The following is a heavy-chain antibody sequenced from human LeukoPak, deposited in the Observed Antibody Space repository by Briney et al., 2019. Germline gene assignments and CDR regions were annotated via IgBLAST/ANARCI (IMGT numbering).Heavy chain of an antibody. Sequence: GGSLXLSCVVSGFDFGAFGMNWVRQAPGKGLEWISYSADGSATKYYADSVKGRFIISRDNAKKSLYLRMNSLRAEDTAVYYCARRSFEGFDYWGQGTLVTVSS. CDR1: GFDFGAFG. CDR3: ARRSFEGFDY. D-gene: IGHD3-16*01. J-gene: IGHJ4*02. V-gene: IGHV3-48*04. CDR2: SADGSATK.